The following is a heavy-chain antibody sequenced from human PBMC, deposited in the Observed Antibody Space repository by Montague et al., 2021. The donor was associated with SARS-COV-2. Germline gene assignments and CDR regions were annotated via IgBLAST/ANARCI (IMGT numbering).Heavy chain of an antibody. Sequence: SETLSLTCAVYGGSFSGYYWSWISQPPEKGLEWIGEINQSARTNNNPSPKSRVIISVDTSKNQFSLKLSSVTAADTAVYYCARRGSSVWGVTVSAELDYWGQGILVIVSS. CDR2: INQSART. J-gene: IGHJ4*02. CDR1: GGSFSGYY. CDR3: ARRGSSVWGVTVSAELDY. D-gene: IGHD3-10*01. V-gene: IGHV4-34*01.